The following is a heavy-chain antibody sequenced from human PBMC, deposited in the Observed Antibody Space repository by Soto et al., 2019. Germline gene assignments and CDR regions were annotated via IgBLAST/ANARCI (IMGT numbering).Heavy chain of an antibody. J-gene: IGHJ2*01. V-gene: IGHV3-9*01. D-gene: IGHD5-12*01. CDR2: ISWNSGSI. CDR1: GFTFDDYA. Sequence: EVQLVESGGGLVQPGRSLRLSCAASGFTFDDYAMHWVRQAPGKGLEWVSGISWNSGSIGYADSVKGRFTISRDNAKNSLYLQMNSLRAEDTALYYCAKDIKRRGYSGYQSPFDLWGRGTLVTVSS. CDR3: AKDIKRRGYSGYQSPFDL.